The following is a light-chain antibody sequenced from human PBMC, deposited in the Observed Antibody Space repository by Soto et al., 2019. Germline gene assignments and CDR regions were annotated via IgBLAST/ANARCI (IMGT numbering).Light chain of an antibody. CDR2: LNSDGSH. J-gene: IGLJ2*01. Sequence: QLVLTQSPSASASLGASVKLTCTLSSGHSSYAIAWHQQQPEKGPRYLMNLNSDGSHSKGDGIPDRFSGSSSGAERYPTISSLQSEDEADYYCKTWGTGIVVFGGGTKLTVL. CDR1: SGHSSYA. V-gene: IGLV4-69*01. CDR3: KTWGTGIVV.